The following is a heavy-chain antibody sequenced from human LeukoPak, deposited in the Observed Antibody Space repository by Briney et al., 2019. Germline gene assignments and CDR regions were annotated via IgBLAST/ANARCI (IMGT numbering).Heavy chain of an antibody. J-gene: IGHJ4*02. CDR1: GFTFSSYA. D-gene: IGHD3-3*01. CDR2: ISDSGVST. CDR3: ARERFLSGTYYLDS. V-gene: IGHV3-23*01. Sequence: GGSLRLSCAASGFTFSSYAMTWVRQAPGKGLEWVSAISDSGVSTYYADSVRGRFTISRDNSQDTLSLQMNRLGADDTAVYYCARERFLSGTYYLDSWGQGTLVTVSS.